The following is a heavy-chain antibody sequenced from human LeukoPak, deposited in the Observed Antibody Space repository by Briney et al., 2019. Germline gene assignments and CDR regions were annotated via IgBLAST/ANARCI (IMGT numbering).Heavy chain of an antibody. D-gene: IGHD6-19*01. V-gene: IGHV3-48*01. J-gene: IGHJ4*02. CDR3: ARSGSGYLDY. CDR1: GFTFSSYS. CDR2: ISAGTTTI. Sequence: PGGSLRLSCAASGFTFSSYSMNWVRQAPGKGLEWVSYISAGTTTIYYTDSVKGRFTISRDNAKNSLFLQVNSLRAEDTAVYYCARSGSGYLDYWGQGTLVTVSS.